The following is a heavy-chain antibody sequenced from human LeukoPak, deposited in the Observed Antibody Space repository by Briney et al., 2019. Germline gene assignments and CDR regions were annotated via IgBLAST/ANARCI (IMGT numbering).Heavy chain of an antibody. J-gene: IGHJ4*02. CDR1: GYTFTGYY. Sequence: GASVKVSCKASGYTFTGYYMHWVRQAPGKGLEWMGGFDPEDGETIYAQKFQGRVTMTEDTSTDTAYMELSSLRSEDTAVYYCATVRPYCGGDCLIELDYWGQGTLVTVSS. CDR2: FDPEDGET. V-gene: IGHV1-24*01. D-gene: IGHD2-21*02. CDR3: ATVRPYCGGDCLIELDY.